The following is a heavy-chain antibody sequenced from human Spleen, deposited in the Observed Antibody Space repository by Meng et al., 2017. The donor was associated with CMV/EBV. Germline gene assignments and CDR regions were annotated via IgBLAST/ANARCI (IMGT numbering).Heavy chain of an antibody. Sequence: SVKVSCKASGGTFSSYAISWVRQAPGQGLEWMGGIIPILGIANYAQKFQGRVTITADKSTSTAYMELSSLRSEDTAVYYCARTGTTFYWFDPWGQGTLVTVSS. V-gene: IGHV1-69*10. D-gene: IGHD1-7*01. J-gene: IGHJ5*02. CDR2: IIPILGIA. CDR3: ARTGTTFYWFDP. CDR1: GGTFSSYA.